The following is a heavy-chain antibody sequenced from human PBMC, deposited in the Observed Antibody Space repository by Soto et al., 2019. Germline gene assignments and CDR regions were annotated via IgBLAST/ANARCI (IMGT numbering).Heavy chain of an antibody. D-gene: IGHD4-17*01. CDR3: ARYGDYGPGGRGMDV. V-gene: IGHV1-69*02. CDR2: IIPILGIA. Sequence: QVQLVQSGAEVKKPGSSVKVSCKASGGTFSSYTISWVRQAPGQGLEWMGRIIPILGIANYAQKFQGRVTITADKSTSTAYMELSSLRSEDTAVYYCARYGDYGPGGRGMDVWGQGTTVTVSS. CDR1: GGTFSSYT. J-gene: IGHJ6*02.